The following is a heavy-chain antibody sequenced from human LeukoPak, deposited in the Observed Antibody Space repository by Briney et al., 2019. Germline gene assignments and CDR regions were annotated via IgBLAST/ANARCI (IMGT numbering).Heavy chain of an antibody. CDR2: INHSGST. V-gene: IGHV4-34*01. J-gene: IGHJ5*02. CDR1: GGSFSGYY. Sequence: PSETLSLTCAVYGGSFSGYYWSWIRQPPGKGLEWIGEINHSGSTNYNPSLKSRVTISVDTSKNQSSLKLSSVTAADTAVYYCTRMRPWFDPWGQGALVTVSS. CDR3: TRMRPWFDP.